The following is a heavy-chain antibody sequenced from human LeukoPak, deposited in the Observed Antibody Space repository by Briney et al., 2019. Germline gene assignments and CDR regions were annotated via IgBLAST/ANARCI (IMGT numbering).Heavy chain of an antibody. V-gene: IGHV1-18*01. CDR3: ARIRGYYDILTGSNDAFDT. Sequence: ASVKVSCKASGYTFTSYGISWVRQAPGQGPEWMGWISAYNGNTNYAQKLQGRVTMTTDTSTSTAYMELRSLRSDDTAVYYCARIRGYYDILTGSNDAFDTWGQGTMVTVSS. CDR2: ISAYNGNT. J-gene: IGHJ3*02. CDR1: GYTFTSYG. D-gene: IGHD3-9*01.